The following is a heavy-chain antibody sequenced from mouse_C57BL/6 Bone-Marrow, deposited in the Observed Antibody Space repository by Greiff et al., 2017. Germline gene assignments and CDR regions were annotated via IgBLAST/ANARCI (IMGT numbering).Heavy chain of an antibody. Sequence: QVQLQQSGAELVRPGASVTLSCKASGYTFTDYEMHWVKQTPVPGLEWIGAIDPEPGGTAYNQKFKGKAILTADKSSSTAYMALRSLTSEDSAVYYCTRRTGTWYFDVWGTGTTVTVSS. D-gene: IGHD4-1*01. CDR3: TRRTGTWYFDV. J-gene: IGHJ1*03. CDR1: GYTFTDYE. CDR2: IDPEPGGT. V-gene: IGHV1-15*01.